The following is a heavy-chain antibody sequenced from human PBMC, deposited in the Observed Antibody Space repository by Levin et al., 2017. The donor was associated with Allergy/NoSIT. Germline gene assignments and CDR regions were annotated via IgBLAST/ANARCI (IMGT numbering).Heavy chain of an antibody. J-gene: IGHJ6*02. CDR3: ARERVVASSGTYYYYGMAV. Sequence: SETLSLTCIVSGGSISSYHWSWIRQPPGKGLEWIGYIHYSGSTDDNPSLKSRVTISIYTSKSQFSLTLNSVSAADTAVYYGARERVVASSGTYYYYGMAVWGRGTTVTVAS. V-gene: IGHV4-59*01. CDR2: IHYSGST. D-gene: IGHD2-15*01. CDR1: GGSISSYH.